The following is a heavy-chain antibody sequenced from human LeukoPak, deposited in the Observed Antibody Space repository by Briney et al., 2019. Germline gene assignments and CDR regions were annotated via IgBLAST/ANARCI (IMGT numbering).Heavy chain of an antibody. J-gene: IGHJ4*02. Sequence: GRSLRLSCAASGFTFDDYAMHWVRQAPGKGLEWVSGISWNSGSIGYADSVKGRFTISRDNAKNSLYLQMNSLRAEDMALYYCAKAGDGSYYGNGLDYWGQGTLVTVSS. CDR2: ISWNSGSI. D-gene: IGHD1-26*01. CDR3: AKAGDGSYYGNGLDY. CDR1: GFTFDDYA. V-gene: IGHV3-9*03.